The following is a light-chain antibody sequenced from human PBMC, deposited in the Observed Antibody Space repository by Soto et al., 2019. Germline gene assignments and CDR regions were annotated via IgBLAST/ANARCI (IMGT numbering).Light chain of an antibody. CDR2: DAS. Sequence: EIVLTQSPGTLSLSPGERATLSCRASQSVGNNNLAWYQQKPGQAPRFLIYDASSRATGIPDRFSGSGSGTDSILTISRLEPEDFAVYYCQQYGSTPLTFGGGTKVDIK. CDR1: QSVGNNN. J-gene: IGKJ4*01. V-gene: IGKV3-20*01. CDR3: QQYGSTPLT.